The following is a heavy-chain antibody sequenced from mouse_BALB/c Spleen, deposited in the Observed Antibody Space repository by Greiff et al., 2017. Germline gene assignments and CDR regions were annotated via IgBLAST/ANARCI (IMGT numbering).Heavy chain of an antibody. CDR1: GFTFSSYT. CDR3: TGYDLDY. V-gene: IGHV5-6-4*01. CDR2: ISSGGSYT. D-gene: IGHD2-2*01. Sequence: EVQVVESGGGLVKPGGSLKLSCAASGFTFSSYTMSWVRQTPEKRLEWVATISSGGSYTYYPDSVKGRFTISRDNAKNTLYLQMSSLKSEDTAMYYCTGYDLDYWGQGTTLTVSS. J-gene: IGHJ2*01.